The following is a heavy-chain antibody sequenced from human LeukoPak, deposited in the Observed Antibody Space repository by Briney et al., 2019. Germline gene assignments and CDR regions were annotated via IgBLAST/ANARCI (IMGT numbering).Heavy chain of an antibody. CDR2: IRRGTNSYTT. J-gene: IGHJ3*02. CDR3: TRDGGDSLYTAFDI. D-gene: IGHD3-16*01. Sequence: GGSLRLSCEASGFTFSDYILDWVRQAPGKGLEWVGRIRRGTNSYTTEYAASVNGRFIVSRDDSKNSLYLHMSSLKTEDTAVYYCTRDGGDSLYTAFDIWGQGTMVAVSS. V-gene: IGHV3-72*01. CDR1: GFTFSDYI.